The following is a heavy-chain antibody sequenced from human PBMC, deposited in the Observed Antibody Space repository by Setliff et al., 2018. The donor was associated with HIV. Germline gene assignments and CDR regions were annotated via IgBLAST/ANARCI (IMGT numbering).Heavy chain of an antibody. CDR2: INPNSGGT. J-gene: IGHJ4*02. V-gene: IGHV1-2*02. Sequence: ASVKVSCKTSGDTFTSYDINWVRQAAGHGLEWMGWINPNSGGTNYAQKFQGRVTMTRDTSISTAHMELSRLRSDDTAVYYCARTLPQYTNLFDYWGQGTLVTVSS. D-gene: IGHD5-18*01. CDR1: GDTFTSYD. CDR3: ARTLPQYTNLFDY.